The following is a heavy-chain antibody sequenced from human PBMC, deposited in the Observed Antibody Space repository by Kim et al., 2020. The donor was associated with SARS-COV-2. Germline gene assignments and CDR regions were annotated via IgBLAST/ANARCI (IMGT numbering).Heavy chain of an antibody. J-gene: IGHJ3*02. CDR3: ARPTTVNQYYDTPDAFDI. Sequence: GESLKISCKGSGYSFTSYWIGWVRQMPGKGLEWMGIIYPGDSDTRYSPSFQGQVTISADKSISTAYLQWSSLKASDTAMYYCARPTTVNQYYDTPDAFDIWGQGTMVTVSS. CDR1: GYSFTSYW. V-gene: IGHV5-51*01. D-gene: IGHD3-9*01. CDR2: IYPGDSDT.